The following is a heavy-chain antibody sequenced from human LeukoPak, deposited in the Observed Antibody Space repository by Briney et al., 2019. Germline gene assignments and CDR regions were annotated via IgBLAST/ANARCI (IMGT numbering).Heavy chain of an antibody. J-gene: IGHJ1*01. CDR2: IRYDGTNT. V-gene: IGHV3-30*02. CDR1: GFTFKNYG. D-gene: IGHD2-15*01. Sequence: GGSLRLSCAASGFTFKNYGMHWVRQAPGKGLEWVAFIRYDGTNTYYAESVKGRFTISRDNSKNTLYLQMNSLRTEDTAIYYCAKVLYCNGDSCYGEYFQHWGQGTLVTVSS. CDR3: AKVLYCNGDSCYGEYFQH.